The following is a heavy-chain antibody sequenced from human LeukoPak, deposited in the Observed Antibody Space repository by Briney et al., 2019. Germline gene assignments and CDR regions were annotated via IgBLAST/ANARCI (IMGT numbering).Heavy chain of an antibody. CDR3: ARVSDGATLDY. Sequence: GGSLRLSCAASGFTFSSYWMSWVRQDPGKGLEWVANIKHDETEKYYVDSVKGRFTISRDNAKNSLYLQMNSLRAEDTAVYYCARVSDGATLDYWGQGTLVTVSS. CDR1: GFTFSSYW. V-gene: IGHV3-7*01. D-gene: IGHD1-26*01. J-gene: IGHJ4*02. CDR2: IKHDETEK.